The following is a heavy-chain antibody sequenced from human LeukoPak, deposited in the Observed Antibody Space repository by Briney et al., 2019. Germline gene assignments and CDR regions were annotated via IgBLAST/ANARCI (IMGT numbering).Heavy chain of an antibody. J-gene: IGHJ4*02. Sequence: GGSLRLSCAASGFTFTNYAMSWVRQAPGKGLEWVSVISGSGGSTYYADSVKGRFAISRDNSKNTLYLQMNSLRAEDTAVYYCAKARSSTVMLYYFDYWGQGTLVTVSS. V-gene: IGHV3-23*01. CDR2: ISGSGGST. CDR3: AKARSSTVMLYYFDY. CDR1: GFTFTNYA. D-gene: IGHD4-17*01.